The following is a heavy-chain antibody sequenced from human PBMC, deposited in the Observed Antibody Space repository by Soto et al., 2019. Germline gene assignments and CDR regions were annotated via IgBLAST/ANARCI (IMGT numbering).Heavy chain of an antibody. CDR1: GYTFTSYD. Sequence: ASVKAACKASGYTFTSYDVSWERQATGQGLEWMGWMNPNSGNTGYAQKFQGRVTMTRNTSISTAYMELSSLRSEDTAVYYCARLSGLWFGELSWGQGTMVTVSS. D-gene: IGHD3-10*01. CDR2: MNPNSGNT. V-gene: IGHV1-8*01. CDR3: ARLSGLWFGELS. J-gene: IGHJ3*01.